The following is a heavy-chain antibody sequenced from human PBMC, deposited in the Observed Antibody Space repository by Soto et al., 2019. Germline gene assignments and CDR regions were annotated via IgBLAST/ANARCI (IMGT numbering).Heavy chain of an antibody. CDR2: ISGSGGST. J-gene: IGHJ4*02. CDR1: GLTFSSYA. V-gene: IGHV3-23*01. D-gene: IGHD5-18*01. CDR3: AKDLARKYSYGVRGFDY. Sequence: EVQLLESGGGLVQPGGSLRLSCAASGLTFSSYAMSWVRQAPGKGLEWVSAISGSGGSTYYADSVKGRFTISRDNSKNTLYPQMNSLRAEDTAVYYCAKDLARKYSYGVRGFDYWGQGTLVTVSS.